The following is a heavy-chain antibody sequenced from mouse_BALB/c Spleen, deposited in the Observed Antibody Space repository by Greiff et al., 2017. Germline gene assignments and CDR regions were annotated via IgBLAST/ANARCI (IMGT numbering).Heavy chain of an antibody. Sequence: VKLQESGAELAKPGASVKMSCKASGYTFTSYWMHWVKQRPGQGLEWIGYINPSTGYTEYNQKFKDKATLTADKSSSTAYMQLSSLTSEDSAVYYCARWLLQSRYFDYWGQGTTLTVSS. CDR1: GYTFTSYW. J-gene: IGHJ2*01. D-gene: IGHD2-3*01. CDR3: ARWLLQSRYFDY. V-gene: IGHV1-7*01. CDR2: INPSTGYT.